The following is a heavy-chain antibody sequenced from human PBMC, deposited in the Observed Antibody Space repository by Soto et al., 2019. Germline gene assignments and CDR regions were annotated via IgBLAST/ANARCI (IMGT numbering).Heavy chain of an antibody. CDR3: ARGPGGPDGPGDY. D-gene: IGHD2-15*01. J-gene: IGHJ4*02. V-gene: IGHV1-3*01. CDR1: GYTFTSYA. Sequence: QVQLVQSGAEVKKPGASVKVSCKASGYTFTSYAMHWVRQAPGQSLEWMGWINAGNGNTKYSQKCQGRVTITRDTSASTAYMELSSLRSEDTAVYYCARGPGGPDGPGDYWGQGTLVTVSS. CDR2: INAGNGNT.